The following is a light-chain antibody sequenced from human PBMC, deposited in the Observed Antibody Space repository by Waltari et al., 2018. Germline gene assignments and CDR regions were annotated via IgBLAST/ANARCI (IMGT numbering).Light chain of an antibody. Sequence: EIVMTQSPDIVSVSPGERITLSCRAGQSVDGNLAWYQQKPGQAPRLLVHGVSIRASGIPARFSGSASGTEFTLTISGLQSEDCAVYHCHQYTNWPWTYGQGTKVEIK. CDR2: GVS. CDR1: QSVDGN. V-gene: IGKV3D-15*01. CDR3: HQYTNWPWT. J-gene: IGKJ1*01.